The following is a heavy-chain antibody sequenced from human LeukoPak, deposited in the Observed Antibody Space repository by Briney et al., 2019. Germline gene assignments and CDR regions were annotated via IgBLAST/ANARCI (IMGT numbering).Heavy chain of an antibody. Sequence: PGGSLRLSCAASGFTFSSYGMHWVRQAPGKGLEWVAFIRYDGSNKYYADSVKGRFSISRDSSKNILYLQVNSLRAEDTAVYYCAKDRCSNGIGCYYYYMDVWGKGTTVTVSS. J-gene: IGHJ6*03. CDR2: IRYDGSNK. CDR1: GFTFSSYG. V-gene: IGHV3-30*02. CDR3: AKDRCSNGIGCYYYYMDV. D-gene: IGHD2-8*01.